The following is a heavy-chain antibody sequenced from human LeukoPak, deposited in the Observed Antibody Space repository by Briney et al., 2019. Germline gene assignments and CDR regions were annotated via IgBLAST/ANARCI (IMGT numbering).Heavy chain of an antibody. CDR1: GGSISSSSYY. CDR2: IYYSGST. V-gene: IGHV4-39*07. D-gene: IGHD3-10*01. J-gene: IGHJ6*03. CDR3: ARGNRPRMVRGVGAYYYYYMDV. Sequence: SETLSLTCTVSGGSISSSSYYWGWIRQPPGKGLEWIGSIYYSGSTYYNPSLKSRVTISVDTSKNQFSLKLSSVTAADTAVYYCARGNRPRMVRGVGAYYYYYMDVWGKGTTVTVSS.